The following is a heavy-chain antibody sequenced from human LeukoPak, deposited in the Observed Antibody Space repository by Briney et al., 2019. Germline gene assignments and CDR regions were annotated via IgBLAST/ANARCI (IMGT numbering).Heavy chain of an antibody. J-gene: IGHJ5*02. D-gene: IGHD6-13*01. V-gene: IGHV1-2*04. Sequence: GASVKVSCKASGYTFTGYYMHWVRQAPGQGLEWMGWINPNSGGTNYAQKFQGWVTMTRDTSISTAYMELSRLRSDDTAVYYCARVGPHVAAGWFDPWGQGTLVTVSS. CDR2: INPNSGGT. CDR3: ARVGPHVAAGWFDP. CDR1: GYTFTGYY.